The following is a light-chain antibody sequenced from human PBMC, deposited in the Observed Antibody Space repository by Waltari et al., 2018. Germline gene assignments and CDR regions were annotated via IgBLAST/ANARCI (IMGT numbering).Light chain of an antibody. CDR1: QNIANY. V-gene: IGKV1-39*01. J-gene: IGKJ1*01. Sequence: DIQMTQSPSSLSASIGDRVTITCRASQNIANYRNWYQQKPGLAPKLLISTEYALQSGVPSRFSGGGSETDFTLTISGLQPEDCATYYCQQSYSPLWTFGQGTKVEIK. CDR2: TEY. CDR3: QQSYSPLWT.